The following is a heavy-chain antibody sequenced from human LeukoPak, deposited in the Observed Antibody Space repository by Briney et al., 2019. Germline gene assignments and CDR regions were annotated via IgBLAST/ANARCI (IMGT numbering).Heavy chain of an antibody. J-gene: IGHJ4*02. CDR1: GFGFTAAW. V-gene: IGHV3-15*01. CDR2: IKSKGGGETT. Sequence: GSLRLSCAASGFGFTAAWMSWVRQAPGKGPEWVGRIKSKGGGETTDYAAPVKGRFTISRDDSKNTLYLQMDGLKTEDTAVYYCAWQAKFDFWRMDYWGLGTLVTVSS. CDR3: AWQAKFDFWRMDY. D-gene: IGHD3-3*01.